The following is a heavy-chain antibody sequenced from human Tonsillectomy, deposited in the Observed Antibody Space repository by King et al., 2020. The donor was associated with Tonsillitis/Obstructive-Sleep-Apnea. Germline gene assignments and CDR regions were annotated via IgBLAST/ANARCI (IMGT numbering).Heavy chain of an antibody. CDR3: TTGQNYYYYMDV. V-gene: IGHV3-73*01. CDR1: GFTFSGSA. J-gene: IGHJ6*03. Sequence: VQLVESGGGLVQPGGSLKLSCAASGFTFSGSAMHWVRQASGKGLEWVGRIRSKANSYATAYAGSVKGRFTISRNDSKTTAYLQMNSLKTEDTAVYYCTTGQNYYYYMDVWGKGTTVTVSS. CDR2: IRSKANSYAT.